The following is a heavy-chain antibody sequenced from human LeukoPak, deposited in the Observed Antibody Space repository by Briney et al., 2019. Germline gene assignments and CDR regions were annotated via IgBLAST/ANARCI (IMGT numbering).Heavy chain of an antibody. CDR1: GFTFSSYC. CDR3: AREPLRFLEWLPTEFVY. Sequence: TGGPLTLSCAPSGFTFSSYCMNWVRQAPGKGLEWVSSINSSSSYIYYADSVKRRFTISRDNAKNSLYLQMNSLRAEDTAVYYCAREPLRFLEWLPTEFVYWGQGTLVTVSS. CDR2: INSSSSYI. D-gene: IGHD3-3*01. J-gene: IGHJ4*02. V-gene: IGHV3-21*01.